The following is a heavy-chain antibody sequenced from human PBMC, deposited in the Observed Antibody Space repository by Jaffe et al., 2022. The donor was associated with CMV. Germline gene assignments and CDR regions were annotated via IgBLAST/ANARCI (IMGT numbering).Heavy chain of an antibody. CDR1: GFTFDNYA. CDR3: ARGESIAAHFDY. J-gene: IGHJ4*02. D-gene: IGHD6-6*01. Sequence: EVQVLESGGGFVQPGGSLRLSCAASGFTFDNYAMSWVRQAPGKGLEWVSSISASSISTFHADSVKGRFTISRDNSKNTLYLQMNSLRAEDTAVYYCARGESIAAHFDYWGQGTLVTVSS. CDR2: ISASSIST. V-gene: IGHV3-23*01.